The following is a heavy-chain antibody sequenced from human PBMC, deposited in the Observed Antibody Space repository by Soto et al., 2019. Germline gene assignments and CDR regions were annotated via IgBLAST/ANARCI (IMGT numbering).Heavy chain of an antibody. CDR2: MNPSSGNT. Sequence: ASVKVSCKASGYTFTSYYMHWVRQAPGQGLEWMGRMNPSSGNTGYAEKFQGRVTMTRNSSISTAYMELSGLRSEDTAVYYCAREAASDPSFYYHYMDVWGKGTTVTVSS. CDR3: AREAASDPSFYYHYMDV. V-gene: IGHV1-8*02. J-gene: IGHJ6*03. D-gene: IGHD3-10*01. CDR1: GYTFTSYY.